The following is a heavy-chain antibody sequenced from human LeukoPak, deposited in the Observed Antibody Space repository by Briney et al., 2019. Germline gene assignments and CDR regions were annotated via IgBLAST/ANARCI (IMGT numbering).Heavy chain of an antibody. D-gene: IGHD6-19*01. V-gene: IGHV1-2*02. Sequence: ASVKVSCKASGGTFSSYAISWVRQAPGQGLEWMGWINPNSGGTNYAQKFQGRVTMTRDTSISTAYMELNRLRSDDTAVYYCARGDIAVAGTGIDYWGQGTLVTVSS. CDR1: GGTFSSYA. CDR2: INPNSGGT. J-gene: IGHJ4*02. CDR3: ARGDIAVAGTGIDY.